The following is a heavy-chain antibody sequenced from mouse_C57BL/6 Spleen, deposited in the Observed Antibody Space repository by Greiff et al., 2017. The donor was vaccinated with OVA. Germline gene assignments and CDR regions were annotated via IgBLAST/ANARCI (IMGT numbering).Heavy chain of an antibody. CDR2: INPNNGGT. V-gene: IGHV1-26*01. CDR1: GYTFTDYS. CDR3: ARYDGYYYYAMDY. Sequence: EVQLQHSGPELVKPGASVKISCKASGYTFTDYSMNWVQQSPGKSLEWIGDINPNNGGTSYNQKFKGKATLTVDKSSSTAYMQLRSLTSEDSAVYYCARYDGYYYYAMDYWGQGTSVTVSS. J-gene: IGHJ4*01. D-gene: IGHD2-3*01.